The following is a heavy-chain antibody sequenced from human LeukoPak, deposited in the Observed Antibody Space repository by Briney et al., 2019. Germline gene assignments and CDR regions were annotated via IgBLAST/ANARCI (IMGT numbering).Heavy chain of an antibody. CDR3: ARGRNGGSGSNYPFDP. J-gene: IGHJ5*02. Sequence: PSETLSLTCAVYGGSFSDYDWSWIRQPPGKGLEWIGEINHSGGTNYNPSLKSRFTISIDTSKNQFSLKLSSVTAADTAVYYCARGRNGGSGSNYPFDPWGQGTLVTVSS. CDR2: INHSGGT. D-gene: IGHD3-10*01. CDR1: GGSFSDYD. V-gene: IGHV4-34*01.